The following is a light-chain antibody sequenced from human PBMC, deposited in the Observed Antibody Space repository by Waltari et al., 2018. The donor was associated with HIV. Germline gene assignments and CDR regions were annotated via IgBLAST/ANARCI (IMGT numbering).Light chain of an antibody. CDR2: SNN. V-gene: IGLV1-44*01. Sequence: QSVLTQPPSASATPAQRVAIPCSGSSSDIGSNALNWYQQLPVTAPKLLIYSNNQRPSGVPDRFSGSKSGTSASLAISGLQSEDEADYYCAAWDDSLNGPHVVFGGGTKLTVL. CDR3: AAWDDSLNGPHVV. CDR1: SSDIGSNA. J-gene: IGLJ2*01.